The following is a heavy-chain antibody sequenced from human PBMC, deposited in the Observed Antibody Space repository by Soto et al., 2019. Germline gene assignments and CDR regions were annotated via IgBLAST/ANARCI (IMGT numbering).Heavy chain of an antibody. D-gene: IGHD3-22*01. CDR1: GFTFSDYY. CDR2: IGSSDNII. V-gene: IGHV3-11*01. Sequence: TGGSLRLSCAASGFTFSDYYMSWIRQAPGKGLEWVSYIGSSDNIIYYADSVKGRFTISRDNAKNSLYLQMNSLRAEDTAVYYCARDLGYYESSGYFDYWGQGTLVTAPQ. J-gene: IGHJ4*02. CDR3: ARDLGYYESSGYFDY.